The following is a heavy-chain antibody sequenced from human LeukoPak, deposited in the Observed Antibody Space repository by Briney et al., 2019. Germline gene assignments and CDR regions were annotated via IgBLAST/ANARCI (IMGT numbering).Heavy chain of an antibody. V-gene: IGHV1-8*01. CDR2: MNPNSGNT. CDR1: GYTFTSYD. D-gene: IGHD2-2*01. Sequence: EASVKVSCKASGYTFTSYDINWVRQATGQGLEWMGWMNPNSGNTGYAQKFQGRVTMTRNTSISTAYMELGSLRSEDTAVYYCARVRRGFLGYCSSTSCYVDYWGQGTLVTVSS. CDR3: ARVRRGFLGYCSSTSCYVDY. J-gene: IGHJ4*02.